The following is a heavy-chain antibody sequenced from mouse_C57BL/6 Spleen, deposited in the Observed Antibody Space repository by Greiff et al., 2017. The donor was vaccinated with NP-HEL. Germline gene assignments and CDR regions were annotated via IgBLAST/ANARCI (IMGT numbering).Heavy chain of an antibody. CDR1: GYTFTDYY. J-gene: IGHJ1*03. Sequence: EVQLQQSGPELVKPGASVKISCKASGYTFTDYYMNWVKQSHGKSLEWIGDINPNNGGTSYNQKFKGKATLTVDKSSSTAYMELRSLTSEDSAVYYCARNYGSSYRWYFDVWGTGTTVTVSS. CDR2: INPNNGGT. CDR3: ARNYGSSYRWYFDV. D-gene: IGHD1-1*01. V-gene: IGHV1-26*01.